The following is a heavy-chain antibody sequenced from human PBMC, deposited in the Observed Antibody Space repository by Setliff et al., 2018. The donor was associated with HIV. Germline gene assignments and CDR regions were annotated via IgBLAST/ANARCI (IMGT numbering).Heavy chain of an antibody. Sequence: ASVKVSCKASGYTFTDYFLHWVRQAPGQGLEWMGWISPNNGDTTIPRRFRGRVTLTRDTSINTAYLELSGLRSDDTAVYYCARGNNGYYYDSSGYYHWGQGTLVTVSS. CDR1: GYTFTDYF. D-gene: IGHD3-22*01. CDR3: ARGNNGYYYDSSGYYH. V-gene: IGHV1-2*02. J-gene: IGHJ5*02. CDR2: ISPNNGDT.